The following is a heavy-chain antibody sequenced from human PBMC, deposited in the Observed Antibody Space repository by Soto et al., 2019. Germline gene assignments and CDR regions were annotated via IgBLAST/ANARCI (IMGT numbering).Heavy chain of an antibody. J-gene: IGHJ5*02. CDR3: ARDLLYCSSTSCSAPHNWFDP. CDR1: GCSISSYY. D-gene: IGHD2-2*01. V-gene: IGHV4-59*01. Sequence: PSETLSLTCTFSGCSISSYYWSWIRQPPGKGLEWIGYIYYSGSTNYNPSLKSRVTISVDTSKNQFSLKLSSVTAADTAVYYCARDLLYCSSTSCSAPHNWFDPWGQGTLVTVSS. CDR2: IYYSGST.